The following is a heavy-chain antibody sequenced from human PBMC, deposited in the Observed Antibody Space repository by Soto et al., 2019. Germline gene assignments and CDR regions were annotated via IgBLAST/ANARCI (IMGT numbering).Heavy chain of an antibody. CDR2: INPTTGST. D-gene: IGHD6-13*01. V-gene: IGHV1-46*01. CDR3: ARDLAAGDH. Sequence: QVQLVQSGAEVKTPGASVKVSCKASGYTFTNYYIHWVRQAPGQGLELMGIINPTTGSTNYAKKFQGRVNLTYDTSTTTVYMELSGLRSEDTSVLYCARDLAAGDHWGQGTLVTVSS. CDR1: GYTFTNYY. J-gene: IGHJ4*02.